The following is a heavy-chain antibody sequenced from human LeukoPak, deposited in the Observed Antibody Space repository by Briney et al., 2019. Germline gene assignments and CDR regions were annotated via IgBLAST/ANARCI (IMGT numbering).Heavy chain of an antibody. D-gene: IGHD6-13*01. CDR2: IYYSGST. CDR3: ARGPIQVSSSSWYYFDY. J-gene: IGHJ4*02. CDR1: GGSISSSSYY. V-gene: IGHV4-39*07. Sequence: SETLCLTCTVSGGSISSSSYYWGWIRQPPGKGMEWIGSIYYSGSTYYNPSLKSRVTISVDTSKNHFFLNLSSVTAGDTAVYYCARGPIQVSSSSWYYFDYWGQGTLVTVSS.